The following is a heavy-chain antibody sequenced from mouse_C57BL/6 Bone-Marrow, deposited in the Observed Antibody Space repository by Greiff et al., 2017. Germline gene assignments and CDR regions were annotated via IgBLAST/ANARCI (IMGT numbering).Heavy chain of an antibody. V-gene: IGHV10-1*01. J-gene: IGHJ4*01. CDR3: VRPLLGAMDY. CDR2: IRSKSNNYAT. D-gene: IGHD4-1*01. CDR1: GFSFNTYA. Sequence: EVQRVESVGGLVQPKGSLKLSCAASGFSFNTYAMNWVRQAPGKGLEWVARIRSKSNNYATYYADSVKDRFTISRDDSESMLYLQMNNLKTEDTAMYYCVRPLLGAMDYWGQGTSVTVSS.